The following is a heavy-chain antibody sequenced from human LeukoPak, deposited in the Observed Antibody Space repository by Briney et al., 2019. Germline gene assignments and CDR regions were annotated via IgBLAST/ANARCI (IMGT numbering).Heavy chain of an antibody. CDR3: TRVSWRGEIY. V-gene: IGHV3-48*03. Sequence: GGSLRLSCAASGFTFSSYEMNWVRQAPGKGLEWVSYISSSGSTIYYADSVKGRFTISRDNAKNSLYLQMNSLRAEDTAVYYCTRVSWRGEIYWGQGTLVSVSS. CDR2: ISSSGSTI. CDR1: GFTFSSYE. D-gene: IGHD3-3*01. J-gene: IGHJ4*02.